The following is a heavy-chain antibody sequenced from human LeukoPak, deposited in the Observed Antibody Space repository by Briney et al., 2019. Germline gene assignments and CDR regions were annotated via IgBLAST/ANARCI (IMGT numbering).Heavy chain of an antibody. D-gene: IGHD1-14*01. V-gene: IGHV3-21*01. CDR1: GFTFSSYD. CDR3: ARRSPEYYYYAMDV. Sequence: GGSLRLSCAASGFTFSSYDMHWVRQAPGKGLEWVSSVSSTSGYIYYADSVKGRFTISRDNSKNSVYLQMNSLRAEDTAVYYCARRSPEYYYYAMDVWGQGTTVTVSS. J-gene: IGHJ6*02. CDR2: VSSTSGYI.